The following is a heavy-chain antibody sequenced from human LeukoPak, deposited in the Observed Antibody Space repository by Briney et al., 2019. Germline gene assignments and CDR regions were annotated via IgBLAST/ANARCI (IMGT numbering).Heavy chain of an antibody. Sequence: GGSLRLSCAASGFTFSSYWMHWVRQAPGEGLVWVSRINSDGYSIGYADSVKGRFTISRDNAKNTLHLQMNSLRAEDTAVYYCARGGVAGGMDVWGQGTPVTVSS. CDR1: GFTFSSYW. CDR2: INSDGYSI. D-gene: IGHD6-19*01. V-gene: IGHV3-74*01. CDR3: ARGGVAGGMDV. J-gene: IGHJ6*02.